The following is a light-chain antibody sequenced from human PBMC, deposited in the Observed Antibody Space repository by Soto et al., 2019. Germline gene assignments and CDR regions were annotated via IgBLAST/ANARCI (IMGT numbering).Light chain of an antibody. CDR2: EVS. J-gene: IGLJ1*01. CDR3: FSYTSSGTYV. CDR1: SSHVGNYKY. V-gene: IGLV2-14*01. Sequence: QSVLTQPASVSGSPGQSITISCTGTSSHVGNYKYVSWYQQHPGKAPKLRIYEVSNRPSGVSNRFSGSKSGNTASLTISGLQAEDETDYYCFSYTSSGTYVFGTGTKVTVL.